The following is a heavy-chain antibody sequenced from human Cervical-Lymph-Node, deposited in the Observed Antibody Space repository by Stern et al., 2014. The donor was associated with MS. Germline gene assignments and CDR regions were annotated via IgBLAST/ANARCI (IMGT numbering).Heavy chain of an antibody. V-gene: IGHV4-59*01. J-gene: IGHJ2*01. CDR2: IYNTGTT. D-gene: IGHD1-26*01. CDR1: GGSISGYY. Sequence: QVQLQESGPGLVKPSGALSLTCSVSGGSISGYYWTWIRQTPGKTLEWIGFIYNTGTTNYNPSFGSRVSMSIDTSKSQFSLRLSSATAADTATYYCARGERAIDWYFDLWGRGTMVTVSS. CDR3: ARGERAIDWYFDL.